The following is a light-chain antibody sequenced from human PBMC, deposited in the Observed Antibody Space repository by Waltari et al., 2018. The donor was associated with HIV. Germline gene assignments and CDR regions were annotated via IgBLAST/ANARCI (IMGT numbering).Light chain of an antibody. CDR3: QSYDSSLSGSVV. CDR1: SSNIGAGFD. J-gene: IGLJ2*01. CDR2: SNS. V-gene: IGLV1-40*01. Sequence: HSVLTQPPSVSGAPGQRVTISCTGSSSNIGAGFDVHWYQHLPGTAPKLLIYSNSNRPSGVPDRFSGSKSGTSASLAITGLQAEDEADYYCQSYDSSLSGSVVFGGGTKLTVL.